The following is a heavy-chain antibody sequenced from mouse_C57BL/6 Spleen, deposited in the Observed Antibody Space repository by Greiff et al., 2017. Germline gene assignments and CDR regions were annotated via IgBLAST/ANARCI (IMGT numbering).Heavy chain of an antibody. D-gene: IGHD2-3*01. V-gene: IGHV1-59*01. J-gene: IGHJ4*01. CDR2: IDPSDSYT. Sequence: QVQLQQPGAELVRPGTSVKLSCKASGYTFTSYWMHWVKQRPGQGLEWIGVIDPSDSYTNYNQKFKGKATLTVDTSSSTAYMQLSSLTSEDSAVYYCARSDSYYPYYAMDYWGQGTSVTVSS. CDR1: GYTFTSYW. CDR3: ARSDSYYPYYAMDY.